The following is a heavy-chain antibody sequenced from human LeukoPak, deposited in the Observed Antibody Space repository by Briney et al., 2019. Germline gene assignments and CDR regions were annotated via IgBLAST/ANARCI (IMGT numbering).Heavy chain of an antibody. J-gene: IGHJ4*02. CDR3: ARALYQWQQLDCGY. CDR2: INPNSGGT. V-gene: IGHV1-2*02. D-gene: IGHD6-13*01. Sequence: ASVKVSYKASGYTFTGYYMHWVRQAPGQGFEWMGWINPNSGGTNYAQKFQGRVTMTRDTSISTAYMELSRLRSDDTAVYYCARALYQWQQLDCGYWGQGTLVTVSS. CDR1: GYTFTGYY.